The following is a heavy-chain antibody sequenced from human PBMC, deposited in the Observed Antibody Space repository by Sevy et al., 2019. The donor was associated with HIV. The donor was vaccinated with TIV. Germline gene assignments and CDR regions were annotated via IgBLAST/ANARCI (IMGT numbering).Heavy chain of an antibody. CDR1: GFTLNNYW. D-gene: IGHD6-13*01. V-gene: IGHV3-7*01. CDR3: VRAIAKDGSF. J-gene: IGHJ4*01. CDR2: TNQDGVVA. Sequence: GGSLRLSCAASGFTLNNYWMHWVRRAPGKGLEWVATTNQDGVVAYYLDSVRGRFTISRDNGRNLVFLQMNSLRVDDTALYFCVRAIAKDGSFWGHGTLVTVSS.